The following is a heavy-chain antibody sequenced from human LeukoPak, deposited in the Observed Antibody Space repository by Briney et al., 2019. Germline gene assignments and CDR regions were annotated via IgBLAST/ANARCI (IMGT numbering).Heavy chain of an antibody. V-gene: IGHV4-59*01. CDR2: IYYSGNT. Sequence: SETLSLTCTVSGGSISDYYWTWIRQPPGKGLEWIGHIYYSGNTIYNPSLKSRVTISVDTSKNQFSLKLTSVTTADTAVYYCARDYYDSSGGLYAFDIWGQGTMVTVSS. D-gene: IGHD3-22*01. CDR1: GGSISDYY. CDR3: ARDYYDSSGGLYAFDI. J-gene: IGHJ3*02.